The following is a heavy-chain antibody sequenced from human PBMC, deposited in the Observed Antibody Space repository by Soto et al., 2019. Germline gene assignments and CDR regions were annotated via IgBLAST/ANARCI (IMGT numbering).Heavy chain of an antibody. CDR2: ISWNGDSS. J-gene: IGHJ6*02. CDR1: GFSFDDYA. Sequence: EVHLVESGGGLVQPGRSPRLSCVASGFSFDDYAMHWVRQAPGKGLEWVSGISWNGDSSGYADAVKGRFTISRDNAKNSLFLQMSSLRAEDTALYYCARHQGPAAGNYGMDVWGRGTTVTVSS. D-gene: IGHD6-13*01. CDR3: ARHQGPAAGNYGMDV. V-gene: IGHV3-9*01.